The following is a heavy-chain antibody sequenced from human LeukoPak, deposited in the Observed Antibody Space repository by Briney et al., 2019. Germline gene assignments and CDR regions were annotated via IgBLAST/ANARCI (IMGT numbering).Heavy chain of an antibody. D-gene: IGHD6-13*01. J-gene: IGHJ3*02. CDR3: ARVCIAAAGEGAFDI. CDR2: IYYSGST. Sequence: SETLSLTCTVSGGSISSYYWSWVRQPPGKGLEWIGYIYYSGSTNYNPSLKSRVPISVDTSKNQFSLKLSSVTAADTAVYYCARVCIAAAGEGAFDIWGQGTMVTVP. CDR1: GGSISSYY. V-gene: IGHV4-59*01.